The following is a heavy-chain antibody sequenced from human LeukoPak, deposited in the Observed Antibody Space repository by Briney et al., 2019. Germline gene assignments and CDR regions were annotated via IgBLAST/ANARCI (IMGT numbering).Heavy chain of an antibody. CDR1: GGSISSYY. J-gene: IGHJ6*03. Sequence: SETLSLTCTVSGGSISSYYWSWIRQPPGKGLEWIGYIYYSGSTNYNPSLKSRVTISVDTSKNQFSLKLSSVTAADTAVHYCARSSRFYYYMDVWGKGTTVTVSS. D-gene: IGHD2-2*01. CDR3: ARSSRFYYYMDV. V-gene: IGHV4-59*01. CDR2: IYYSGST.